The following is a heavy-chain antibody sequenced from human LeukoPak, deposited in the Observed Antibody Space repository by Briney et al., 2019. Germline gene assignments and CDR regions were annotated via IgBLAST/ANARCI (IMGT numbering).Heavy chain of an antibody. Sequence: SVKVSCKASGGTFSNAAISWVRQAPVKGLEWMGRVIPFLGTTNYAHKFQGRVTITADKDTQTAYMELRSLTSEDTAVYFCASGPSPDLRTGFFFGYFDDWGQGTLITVSS. D-gene: IGHD3/OR15-3a*01. CDR2: VIPFLGTT. CDR3: ASGPSPDLRTGFFFGYFDD. V-gene: IGHV1-69*04. CDR1: GGTFSNAA. J-gene: IGHJ4*02.